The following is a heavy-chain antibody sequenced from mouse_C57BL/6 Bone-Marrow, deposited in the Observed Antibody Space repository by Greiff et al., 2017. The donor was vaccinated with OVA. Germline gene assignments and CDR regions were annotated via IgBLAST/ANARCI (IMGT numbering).Heavy chain of an antibody. D-gene: IGHD2-3*01. CDR2: IDPSASYP. V-gene: IGHV1-69*01. J-gene: IGHJ3*01. CDR3: ATGWLLRERFAY. CDR1: GYTFTSYW. Sequence: QVQLQQPGAELVMPGASVKLSCKASGYTFTSYWMHWVKQRPGQGLEWIGEIDPSASYPNYNQKFKGKSTLTVDKSSSTAYMQLSSLTSEDSAVYYCATGWLLRERFAYWGQGTLVTVSA.